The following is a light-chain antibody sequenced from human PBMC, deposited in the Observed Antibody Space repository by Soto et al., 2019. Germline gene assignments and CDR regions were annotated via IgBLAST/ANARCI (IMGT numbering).Light chain of an antibody. CDR1: QRLLHSNGNNF. V-gene: IGKV2-28*01. Sequence: EIGMTQSPPSLTVTPGEPASISCRSSQRLLHSNGNNFLDWYLQKPGQSPQLLIYLGSNRASGVPDRVSGSAAGTDFTLKISRVEAEDVGVYYCMQALQTPYTFGQGTKLEIK. J-gene: IGKJ2*01. CDR3: MQALQTPYT. CDR2: LGS.